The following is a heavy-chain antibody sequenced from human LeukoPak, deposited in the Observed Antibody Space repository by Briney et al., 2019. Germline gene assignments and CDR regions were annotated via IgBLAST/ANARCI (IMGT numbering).Heavy chain of an antibody. CDR1: GGSISSGGYY. V-gene: IGHV4-31*03. Sequence: SETLSLTCTVSGGSISSGGYYWSWIRQHPGKGLEWIGYIYYSGSTYYNPSLKSRVTISVDTPKNQFSLKLSSVTAADTAVYYCARDKADGDYNYYYYMDVWGKGTTVTVSS. J-gene: IGHJ6*03. CDR3: ARDKADGDYNYYYYMDV. CDR2: IYYSGST. D-gene: IGHD4-17*01.